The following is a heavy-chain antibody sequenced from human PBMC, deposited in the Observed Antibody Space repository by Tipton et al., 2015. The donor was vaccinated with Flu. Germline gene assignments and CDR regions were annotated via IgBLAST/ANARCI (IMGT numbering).Heavy chain of an antibody. D-gene: IGHD1-1*01. CDR1: GDSISTTIYY. CDR2: IYYSGTT. CDR3: ARDLWNDRRAYYYYGVDV. J-gene: IGHJ6*02. Sequence: TLSLTCTVSGDSISTTIYYWGWVRRPPGKGLEWIGSIYYSGTTYYNPSPKSRVTISVDSSKNEFSLTLASLTAADTAVYYCARDLWNDRRAYYYYGVDVWGQGTTVTVSS. V-gene: IGHV4-39*07.